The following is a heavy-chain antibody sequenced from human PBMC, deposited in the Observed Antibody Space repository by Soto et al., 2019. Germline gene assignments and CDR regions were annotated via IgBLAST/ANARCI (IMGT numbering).Heavy chain of an antibody. Sequence: GGSLRLSCAASGFTFSSYAMSWVRQAPGKGLEWVSAISGSGGSTYYADSVKGRFTISRDNSKNTLYLQMNSLRAEDTAVYYCAKESRMIVVVITARPPFGPDYWGQGTLVTVSS. CDR1: GFTFSSYA. V-gene: IGHV3-23*01. CDR2: ISGSGGST. D-gene: IGHD3-22*01. CDR3: AKESRMIVVVITARPPFGPDY. J-gene: IGHJ4*02.